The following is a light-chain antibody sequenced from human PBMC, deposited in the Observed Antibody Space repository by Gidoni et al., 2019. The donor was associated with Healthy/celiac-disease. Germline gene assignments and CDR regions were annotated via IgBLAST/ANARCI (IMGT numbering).Light chain of an antibody. Sequence: EIVFTQSLGTLSLSPGERAKLSCRASQSVSISYLAWYHQKPGQAPSLLIYGATSRATSMPQRCSGSGSSTEFSITISRLEPEEFAVYYCQQQGSSKGWTFGQGTKVEIK. V-gene: IGKV3-20*01. CDR1: QSVSISY. J-gene: IGKJ1*01. CDR2: GAT. CDR3: QQQGSSKGWT.